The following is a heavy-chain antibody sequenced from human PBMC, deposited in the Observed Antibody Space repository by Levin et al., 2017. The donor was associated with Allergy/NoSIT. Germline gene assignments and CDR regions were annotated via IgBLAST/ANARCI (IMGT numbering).Heavy chain of an antibody. D-gene: IGHD3-22*01. CDR3: ARGALPGYDYDNNGYYYATLFDS. Sequence: PGGSLRLSCAASGFTFTNCAMHWVRQAPGKGLEWVAVIWYDGSYKYYADSVKGRFTIARDNSKNTLDLQMNSLRAEDTALYYCARGALPGYDYDNNGYYYATLFDSWGQGTLVTVSS. V-gene: IGHV3-33*01. CDR1: GFTFTNCA. J-gene: IGHJ4*02. CDR2: IWYDGSYK.